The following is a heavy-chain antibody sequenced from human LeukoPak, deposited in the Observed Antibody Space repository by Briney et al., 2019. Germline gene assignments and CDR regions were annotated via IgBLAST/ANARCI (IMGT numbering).Heavy chain of an antibody. D-gene: IGHD3-22*01. V-gene: IGHV3-23*01. J-gene: IGHJ3*02. CDR2: ISGSGGST. Sequence: GGSLRLSCAASGFTFSSYAMSWVRQAPGKGLEWVSAISGSGGSTYYADSVKGRFTISRDNSKNTLYLQMNSLRAEDTAVYYCAKISYYYDSSGPRPDAFDIWGQGTMVTVSS. CDR3: AKISYYYDSSGPRPDAFDI. CDR1: GFTFSSYA.